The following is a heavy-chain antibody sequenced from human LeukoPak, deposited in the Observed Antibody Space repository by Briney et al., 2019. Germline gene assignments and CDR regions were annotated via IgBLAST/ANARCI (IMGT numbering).Heavy chain of an antibody. D-gene: IGHD5-18*01. CDR2: ISHDGTNK. Sequence: PGGSLRLSCAAPGFTFTNAGIHWVRLAAGKGLEWVSFISHDGTNKYYSDSVDGRFTVSRLNSQNTVYLQMTDLRLDDTATYYCASEDVDTGDFWGQGTLVTVST. V-gene: IGHV3-30*01. J-gene: IGHJ4*02. CDR1: GFTFTNAG. CDR3: ASEDVDTGDF.